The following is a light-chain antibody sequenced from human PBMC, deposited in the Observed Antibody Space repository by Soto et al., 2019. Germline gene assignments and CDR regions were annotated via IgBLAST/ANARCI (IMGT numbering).Light chain of an antibody. CDR2: AAS. V-gene: IGKV1-39*01. Sequence: DIQITHSPSSLSASVLYRATITCRASQGISTYLNWYQQRPGKAPKLLIYAASSLQSGVPSRFSGSGSETHFTLTISSLQPEDFATYSCQQSYSTTWTFGQGTKVDIK. CDR1: QGISTY. CDR3: QQSYSTTWT. J-gene: IGKJ1*01.